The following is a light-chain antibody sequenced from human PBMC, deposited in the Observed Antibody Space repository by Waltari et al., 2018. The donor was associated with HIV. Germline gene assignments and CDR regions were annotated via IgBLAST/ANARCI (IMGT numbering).Light chain of an antibody. V-gene: IGLV2-14*03. CDR3: ASNRLDYTLI. J-gene: IGLJ2*01. Sequence: QSALTQPASVSGFPGQSINISCTGISTDSRFYQYVSWYQQHPGKIPRLILFDINNRPSGVSDHISGSRSGNSASLTFSGLQSGDEAHYYCASNRLDYTLIFGGGTKLTVL. CDR1: STDSRFYQY. CDR2: DIN.